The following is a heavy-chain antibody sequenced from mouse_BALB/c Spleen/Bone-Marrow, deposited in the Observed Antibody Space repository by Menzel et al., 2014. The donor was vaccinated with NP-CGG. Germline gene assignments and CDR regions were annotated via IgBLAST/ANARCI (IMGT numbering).Heavy chain of an antibody. CDR3: ARHAYYDQTEVSFVY. D-gene: IGHD2-4*01. CDR2: ISGGGSYP. V-gene: IGHV5-9-2*01. CDR1: GFSFNSYG. J-gene: IGHJ3*01. Sequence: EVHLVESGGGLVKSGGSLKLSCAASGFSFNSYGMSWVRQTPEKRLEWVATISGGGSYPFYPDSVKGRFTISRDNAKNNLYLQLSSLRSEDTALYYCARHAYYDQTEVSFVYWGQRTLVTVSA.